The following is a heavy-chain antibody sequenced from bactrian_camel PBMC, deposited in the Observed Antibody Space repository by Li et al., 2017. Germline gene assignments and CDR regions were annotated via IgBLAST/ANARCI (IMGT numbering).Heavy chain of an antibody. CDR1: GFTFSNYY. CDR3: AVKDAPYVCYSGSWSGPIFGY. J-gene: IGHJ6*01. D-gene: IGHD2*01. Sequence: HVQLVESGGGLAQPGGSLILSCSASGFTFSNYYISWVRQAPGKGLEWVSSIHSDGTNTAYSDSVKGRFTISIDSAKNTVHLQMNNLKAEDTAMYYCAVKDAPYVCYSGSWSGPIFGYSGQGTQVTVS. CDR2: IHSDGTNT. V-gene: IGHV3-2*01.